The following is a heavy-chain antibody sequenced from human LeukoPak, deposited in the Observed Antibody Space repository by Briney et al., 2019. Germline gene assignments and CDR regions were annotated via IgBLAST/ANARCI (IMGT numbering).Heavy chain of an antibody. J-gene: IGHJ4*02. CDR1: GGTFSSYA. D-gene: IGHD3-10*01. CDR3: AREITMVRGVPGSWDY. CDR2: IIPILGIA. Sequence: GASVKVSCKASGGTFSSYAISWVRQAPGQGLEWVGRIIPILGIANYAQKFQGRVTITADKSTSTAYMELSSLRSEDTAVYYCAREITMVRGVPGSWDYWGQGTLVTVSS. V-gene: IGHV1-69*04.